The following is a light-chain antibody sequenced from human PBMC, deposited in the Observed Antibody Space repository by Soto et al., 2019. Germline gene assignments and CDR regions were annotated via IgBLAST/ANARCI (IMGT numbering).Light chain of an antibody. Sequence: QSALTQPASVSGSPGQSITISCTGTNSDVGSTKLVSWYQQHPGKAPKLIIYEANKRPSWVSNRFSGSKSGNTASLTISGLQADDEADYYYCSYAGSSTFPYVFGTGTKVTVL. J-gene: IGLJ1*01. CDR1: NSDVGSTKL. V-gene: IGLV2-23*02. CDR2: EAN. CDR3: CSYAGSSTFPYV.